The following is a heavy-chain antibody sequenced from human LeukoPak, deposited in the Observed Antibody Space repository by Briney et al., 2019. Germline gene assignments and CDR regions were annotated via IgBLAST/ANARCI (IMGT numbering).Heavy chain of an antibody. CDR1: GGSISSYY. Sequence: SETLSLTCTVSGGSISSYYWSWIRQPAGKGLEWIGRIYTSGSTNYNPSLKSRVTISVDTSKNQFSLKLRSVTAADTAVYYCTGMTAVAGTGDWFDPWGQGTLVTVSS. CDR3: TGMTAVAGTGDWFDP. D-gene: IGHD6-19*01. CDR2: IYTSGST. J-gene: IGHJ5*02. V-gene: IGHV4-4*07.